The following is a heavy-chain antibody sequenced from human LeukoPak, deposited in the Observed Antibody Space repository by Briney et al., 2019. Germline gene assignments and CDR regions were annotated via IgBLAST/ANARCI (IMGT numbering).Heavy chain of an antibody. Sequence: SETLSLTCTISDFSISSYYWNWIRQSPGKGLEWIGHIHYSGSTHYNPSLQSRVSISIDTSKNHFSLKLRSVTAVDTAVYYCARWGHFDTSSYFVVDYWGQGTLVTVSS. CDR3: ARWGHFDTSSYFVVDY. D-gene: IGHD3-22*01. CDR2: IHYSGST. V-gene: IGHV4-59*01. J-gene: IGHJ4*02. CDR1: DFSISSYY.